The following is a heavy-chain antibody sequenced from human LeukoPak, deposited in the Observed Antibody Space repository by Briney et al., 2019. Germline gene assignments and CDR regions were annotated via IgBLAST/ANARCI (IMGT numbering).Heavy chain of an antibody. CDR1: SGSISSRSYY. V-gene: IGHV4-39*07. CDR2: IYHSGST. CDR3: ARDYYDSSGYLTEPDY. J-gene: IGHJ4*02. D-gene: IGHD3-22*01. Sequence: PSETLSLTCTVSSGSISSRSYYCGWIRQPPGKGLEWIGSIYHSGSTYYNPSLKSRVTISVDTSKNQFSLKLSSVTAADTAVYYCARDYYDSSGYLTEPDYWGQGTLVTVSS.